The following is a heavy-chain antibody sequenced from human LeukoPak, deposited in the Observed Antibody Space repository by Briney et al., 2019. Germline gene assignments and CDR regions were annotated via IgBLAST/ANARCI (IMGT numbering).Heavy chain of an antibody. D-gene: IGHD1-26*01. CDR2: TYYRTKWYK. V-gene: IGHV6-1*01. CDR3: ARGSGSYWSFFH. CDR1: GDSVSSNSAT. Sequence: SQTLSLTCAISGDSVSSNSATWNWIRQSPSRGLEWLGRTYYRTKWYKDYAVSVKSRITINPDTSKNQFSLQLNSVTPGDTAVYHCARGSGSYWSFFHWGQGTLVTVSS. J-gene: IGHJ4*02.